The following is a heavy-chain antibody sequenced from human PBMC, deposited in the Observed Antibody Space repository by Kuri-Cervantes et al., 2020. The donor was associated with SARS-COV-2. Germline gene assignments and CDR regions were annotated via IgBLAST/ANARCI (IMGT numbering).Heavy chain of an antibody. CDR2: IYYSGST. CDR1: GGSISSSSYY. CDR3: ATSIYDSSGGDY. D-gene: IGHD6-19*01. Sequence: GSLRLSCTVSGGSISSSSYYWGWIRQPPGKGLEWIGSIYYSGSTYYNPSLKSRVTISVDTSKNQFSLKLSSVTAADTAVYYCATSIYDSSGGDYWGQGTLVTVSS. J-gene: IGHJ4*02. V-gene: IGHV4-39*01.